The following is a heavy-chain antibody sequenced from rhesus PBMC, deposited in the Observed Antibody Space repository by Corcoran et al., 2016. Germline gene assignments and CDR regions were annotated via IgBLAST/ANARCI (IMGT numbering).Heavy chain of an antibody. D-gene: IGHD6-25*01. J-gene: IGHJ2*01. CDR1: GFTFDDYA. V-gene: IGHV3-134*01. CDR3: AKKGGGSWYFDL. CDR2: ISWNSGTI. Sequence: DVQLVESGGGLVKPGGSLRLSCAASGFTFDDYAMSWVRHAPGKGLEWVSRISWNSGTIYYADSVKGRFTISRDNAKNSLFLQMDRLRAEDTAVYYCAKKGGGSWYFDLWGPGTPITISS.